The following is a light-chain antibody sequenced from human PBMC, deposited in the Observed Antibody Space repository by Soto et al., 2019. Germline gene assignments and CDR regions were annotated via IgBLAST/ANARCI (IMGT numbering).Light chain of an antibody. CDR1: PTGSSNY. J-gene: IGKJ5*01. CDR2: GAS. CDR3: QQYTWPPTT. Sequence: EIVMTQSPDTLSLSPGERATLSCRASPTGSSNYLAWCQQRPGQAPRLLIYGASTGAGGIPDRFSGSGSGTDFTLTISILEADDAAVYFWQQYTWPPTTFGQGTRLEIK. V-gene: IGKV3-20*01.